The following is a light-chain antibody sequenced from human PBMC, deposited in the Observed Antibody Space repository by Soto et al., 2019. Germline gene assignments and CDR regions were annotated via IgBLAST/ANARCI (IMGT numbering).Light chain of an antibody. J-gene: IGKJ2*01. CDR1: QSVGASQ. V-gene: IGKV3-20*01. CDR3: HQYSNPPHT. CDR2: GVS. Sequence: ETVLTQSPGTLSLSPGEGATLSCRASQSVGASQLAWYQQKPGQSPRLLIYGVSTRATGILDRFGGSGSGTDFTLTISRLEPEDFAVYYCHQYSNPPHTFGQGTKLEIK.